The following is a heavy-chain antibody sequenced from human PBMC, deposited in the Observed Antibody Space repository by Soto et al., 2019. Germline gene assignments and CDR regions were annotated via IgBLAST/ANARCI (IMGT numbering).Heavy chain of an antibody. CDR2: ISSSGSSI. J-gene: IGHJ4*02. Sequence: QVQLVESGGGLVQPGGSLRLSCAASGFTFSDHYMRWIRQAPGKGLEWIAYISSSGSSIYYADSVKGRFTISRDNAKNSVYLRMNSLRAEDTDVYYGARWRGYGGTRAFDFWGQGGLVTVSS. V-gene: IGHV3-11*01. CDR3: ARWRGYGGTRAFDF. D-gene: IGHD3-3*01. CDR1: GFTFSDHY.